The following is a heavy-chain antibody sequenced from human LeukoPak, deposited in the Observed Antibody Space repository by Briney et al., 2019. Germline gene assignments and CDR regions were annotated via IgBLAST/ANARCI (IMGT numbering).Heavy chain of an antibody. CDR1: GFTFSSYW. J-gene: IGHJ2*01. D-gene: IGHD1-26*01. V-gene: IGHV3-7*03. CDR2: IKQDESEK. Sequence: GGSLRLSCAASGFTFSSYWMSWVRQAPGKGLEWVANIKQDESEKYYVDSVKGRFTISRDNAKNSLFLQMNSLRAEDAAIYYCAKDRTVGASYWYFDLWGRGTLVTVSS. CDR3: AKDRTVGASYWYFDL.